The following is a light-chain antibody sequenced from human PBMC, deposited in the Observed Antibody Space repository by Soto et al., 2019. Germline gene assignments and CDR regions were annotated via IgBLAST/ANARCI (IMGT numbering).Light chain of an antibody. J-gene: IGLJ1*01. Sequence: QSVLTQPASVSGSPGQSIAISCTGTSSDVGGYNYVSWYQQHPGKAPKLMIHEVSNRPSGVSDRFSGSKSGNTASLTISGLQADDEADDYCSSHTSYSTWVFGTGTKLTVL. CDR1: SSDVGGYNY. CDR2: EVS. CDR3: SSHTSYSTWV. V-gene: IGLV2-14*01.